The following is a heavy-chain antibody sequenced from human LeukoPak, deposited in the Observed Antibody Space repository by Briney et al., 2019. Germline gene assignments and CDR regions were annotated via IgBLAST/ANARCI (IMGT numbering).Heavy chain of an antibody. V-gene: IGHV4-39*07. D-gene: IGHD3-3*01. J-gene: IGHJ5*02. CDR3: ARGVNDFWSGSDRQIDP. CDR2: IYYSGST. Sequence: SETLSLTCTVSGGSISSSSYYWGWIRQPPGKGLEWIGSIYYSGSTYYNPSLKSRVTISVDTSKNQFSLKLSSVTAADTAVYYCARGVNDFWSGSDRQIDPWGQGTLVTVSS. CDR1: GGSISSSSYY.